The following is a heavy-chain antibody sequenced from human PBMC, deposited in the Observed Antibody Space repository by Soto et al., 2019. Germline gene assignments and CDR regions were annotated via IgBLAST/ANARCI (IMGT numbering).Heavy chain of an antibody. D-gene: IGHD1-26*01. V-gene: IGHV3-13*05. CDR3: ARSLGADRYYYYGMDV. Sequence: GGSLRLSCAASGFTFSDYYMSWIRQTPGKGLEWVSAIGTAGDPYYPGSVKGRFTISRENTKNSLYLQMNSLRAGDTAVYYCARSLGADRYYYYGMDVWGQGTTVTVSS. CDR2: IGTAGDP. J-gene: IGHJ6*02. CDR1: GFTFSDYY.